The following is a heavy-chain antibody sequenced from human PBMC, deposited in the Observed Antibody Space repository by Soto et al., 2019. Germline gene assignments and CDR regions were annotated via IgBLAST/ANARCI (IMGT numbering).Heavy chain of an antibody. J-gene: IGHJ6*02. CDR1: GFTFRSFG. D-gene: IGHD3-9*01. Sequence: GGSLRLSCAASGFTFRSFGMHWVRQAPGKGLEWVAVIWFDGSHKYYGDSVKGRLTISRDNSKNTLYLQMNSLRAEDTAVYHCARGSYDILTGYYASGGMDVWGQGTTVTVSS. V-gene: IGHV3-33*01. CDR3: ARGSYDILTGYYASGGMDV. CDR2: IWFDGSHK.